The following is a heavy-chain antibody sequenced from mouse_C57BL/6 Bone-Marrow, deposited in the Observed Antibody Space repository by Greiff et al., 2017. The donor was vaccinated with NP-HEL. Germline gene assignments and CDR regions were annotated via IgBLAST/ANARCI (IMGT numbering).Heavy chain of an antibody. CDR3: SNWDDYYAMDY. Sequence: VQLQQSGAELVRPGASVKLSCTASGFNIKDDYMHWVKQRPEQGLEWIGRIDPENGDTEYASKFQGKATITADTSSNTTYLQLSSLTSDDTAVYYCSNWDDYYAMDYWGQGTSVTVSS. D-gene: IGHD4-1*01. CDR1: GFNIKDDY. V-gene: IGHV14-4*01. J-gene: IGHJ4*01. CDR2: IDPENGDT.